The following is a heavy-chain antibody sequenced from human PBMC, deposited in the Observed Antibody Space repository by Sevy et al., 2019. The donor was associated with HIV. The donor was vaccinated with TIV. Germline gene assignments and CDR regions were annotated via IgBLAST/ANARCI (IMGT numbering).Heavy chain of an antibody. V-gene: IGHV3-7*03. D-gene: IGHD2-2*01. Sequence: QLGGSLRLSCAASGFSFSSYWMSWVRQAPGKGLEWVANIKRDGSEKYYVDSVKGRFTISRDNAKNSLFLQMNSLRAEDTAIYYRARDCSSTSCLWGLDVWGQGTTVTVSS. J-gene: IGHJ6*02. CDR3: ARDCSSTSCLWGLDV. CDR2: IKRDGSEK. CDR1: GFSFSSYW.